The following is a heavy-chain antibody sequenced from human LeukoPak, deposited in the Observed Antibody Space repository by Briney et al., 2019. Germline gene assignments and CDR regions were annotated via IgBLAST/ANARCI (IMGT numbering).Heavy chain of an antibody. D-gene: IGHD2-21*02. CDR3: ARRRFASAVILDY. J-gene: IGHJ4*02. CDR2: FYYSGST. CDR1: GGAFTSFY. V-gene: IGHV4-59*08. Sequence: PSETLSLTCSVSGGAFTSFYWSWIRQSPGKGLEWIGYFYYSGSTKYNPSLKRRVTTSGDTSKKESSLKLRSVTAADTAMYYCARRRFASAVILDYWGQGDPVTVSS.